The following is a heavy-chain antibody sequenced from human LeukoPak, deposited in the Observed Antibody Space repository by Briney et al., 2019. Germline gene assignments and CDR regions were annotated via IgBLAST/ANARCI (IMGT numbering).Heavy chain of an antibody. D-gene: IGHD3-3*01. CDR3: ARVLPYYDFWSGSGGAYYFDY. CDR2: INHSGST. Sequence: SETLSLTCAVYGGSFSGYYWSWIRQPPGKGLEWIGEINHSGSTNYNPSLKSRVTISVDTSKNQFSLKLSSVTAADTAVYYCARVLPYYDFWSGSGGAYYFDYWGQGTLVTVSS. CDR1: GGSFSGYY. V-gene: IGHV4-34*01. J-gene: IGHJ4*02.